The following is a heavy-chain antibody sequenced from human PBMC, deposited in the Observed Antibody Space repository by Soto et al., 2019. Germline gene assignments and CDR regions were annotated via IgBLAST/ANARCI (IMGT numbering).Heavy chain of an antibody. D-gene: IGHD3-9*01. J-gene: IGHJ4*02. Sequence: SETLSLTCDVSGVSISSGNWWSWVRQPPGKELEWIGEVYRDGSANYHPSLERRVTISVDTSKNQFSLRLSSVTAADTAIYYCARLIFDSRLTYLYFDSWGQGMVLTVSS. CDR3: ARLIFDSRLTYLYFDS. CDR1: GVSISSGNW. V-gene: IGHV4-4*02. CDR2: VYRDGSA.